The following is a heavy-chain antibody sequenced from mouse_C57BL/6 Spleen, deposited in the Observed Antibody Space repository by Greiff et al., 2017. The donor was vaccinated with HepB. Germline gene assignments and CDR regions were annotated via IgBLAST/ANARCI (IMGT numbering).Heavy chain of an antibody. CDR1: GYTFTSYT. Sequence: VQLQESGAELARPGASVKMSCKASGYTFTSYTMHWVKQRPGQGLEWIGYINPSSGYTKYNQKFKDKATLTADKSSSTAYMQLSSLTSEDSAVYYCAREGITTVVGDYAMDYWGQGTSVTVSS. CDR3: AREGITTVVGDYAMDY. V-gene: IGHV1-4*01. D-gene: IGHD1-1*01. CDR2: INPSSGYT. J-gene: IGHJ4*01.